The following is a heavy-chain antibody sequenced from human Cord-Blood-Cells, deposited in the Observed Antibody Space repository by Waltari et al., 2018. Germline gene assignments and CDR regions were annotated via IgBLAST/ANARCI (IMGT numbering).Heavy chain of an antibody. CDR3: AKDIVPVYDFWSGYDAFDI. CDR2: ISWNSGSR. CDR1: GFTFDDYA. Sequence: EVQLVESVGGLVQPGRSLRLSCAASGFTFDDYAMHWVRQAPGKVLEWVSGISWNSGSRGYADSVKGRFTISRDNAKNSLYLQMNSLRAEDTALYYCAKDIVPVYDFWSGYDAFDIWGQGTMVTVSS. D-gene: IGHD3-3*01. J-gene: IGHJ3*02. V-gene: IGHV3-9*01.